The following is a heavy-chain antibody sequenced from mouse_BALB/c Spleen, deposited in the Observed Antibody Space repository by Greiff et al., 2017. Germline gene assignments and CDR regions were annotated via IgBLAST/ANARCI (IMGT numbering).Heavy chain of an antibody. CDR2: IDPANGNT. Sequence: EVQRVESGAELVKPGASVKLSCTASGFNIKDTYMHWVKQRPEQGLEWIGRIDPANGNTKYDPKFQGKATITADTSSNTAYLQLSSLTSEDTAVYYCARDTTVEGFDVWGAGTTVTVSS. CDR3: ARDTTVEGFDV. CDR1: GFNIKDTY. V-gene: IGHV14-3*02. J-gene: IGHJ1*01. D-gene: IGHD1-1*01.